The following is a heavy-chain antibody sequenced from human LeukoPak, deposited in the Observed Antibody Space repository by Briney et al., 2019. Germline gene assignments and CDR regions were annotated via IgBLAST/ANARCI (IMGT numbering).Heavy chain of an antibody. V-gene: IGHV4-34*01. CDR3: ARDRSRATTYFDY. CDR2: INHSGST. D-gene: IGHD1/OR15-1a*01. CDR1: GGSFSGYY. Sequence: PSETLSLTCAVYGGSFSGYYWSWIRQPPGKGLEWIGEINHSGSTNYNPSLKSRVTISVDTPKNQFSLKLSSVTAADTAVYYCARDRSRATTYFDYWGQGTLVTVSS. J-gene: IGHJ4*02.